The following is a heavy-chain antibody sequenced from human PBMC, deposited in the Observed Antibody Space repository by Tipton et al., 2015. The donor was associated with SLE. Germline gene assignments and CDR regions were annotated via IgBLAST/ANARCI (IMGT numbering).Heavy chain of an antibody. V-gene: IGHV3-23*01. D-gene: IGHD2/OR15-2a*01. CDR1: GFTFNSYA. CDR3: AKFEKTTDFYLDS. J-gene: IGHJ4*02. CDR2: ISGGGGST. Sequence: GSLRLSCVASGFTFNSYAMSWVRQAPGKGLEWVSAISGGGGSTYYADFVKGRFSISIDKSKKTLFLQMNSLRVDDTATYYCAKFEKTTDFYLDSWGQGTLVSVPS.